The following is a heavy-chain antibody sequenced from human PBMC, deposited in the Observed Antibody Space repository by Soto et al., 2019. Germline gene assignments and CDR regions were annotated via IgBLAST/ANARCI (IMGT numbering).Heavy chain of an antibody. Sequence: SETLSLTCTVSGGSISSYYWSWIRQPAGRGLEWIGRIYTSGSTNYNPSLKSRVTMSVDTSKNQFSLKLSSVTAADTAVYYCARDSNFWSGYSSTSSWFDPWGQGTLVTVSS. CDR1: GGSISSYY. CDR3: ARDSNFWSGYSSTSSWFDP. CDR2: IYTSGST. D-gene: IGHD3-3*01. V-gene: IGHV4-4*07. J-gene: IGHJ5*02.